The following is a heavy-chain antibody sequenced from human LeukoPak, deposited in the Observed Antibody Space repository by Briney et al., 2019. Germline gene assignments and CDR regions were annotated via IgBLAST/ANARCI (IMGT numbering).Heavy chain of an antibody. J-gene: IGHJ3*02. Sequence: SETLSLTCTVSGGSISSYYWSWIRQPPGKGLEWIGYVYYTGSTNHNPSLKSRVTISVDTSKNQFSLKLSSVTAADTAVYYCASSNSDSSGYYYTDAFDIWGQGTMVTVSS. D-gene: IGHD3-22*01. CDR2: VYYTGST. V-gene: IGHV4-59*12. CDR1: GGSISSYY. CDR3: ASSNSDSSGYYYTDAFDI.